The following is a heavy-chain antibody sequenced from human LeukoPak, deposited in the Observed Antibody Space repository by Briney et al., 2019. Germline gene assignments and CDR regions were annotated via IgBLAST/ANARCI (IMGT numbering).Heavy chain of an antibody. Sequence: ASVKVSCKASGYSFTRFGISWVRQAPGQGLEWMGWISTYKGNTIYAQNFQDRVTITTDTSASTAYMELRSLRSDDTAVYYCARNDFWSGYVFDPWGQGTQVTVSS. J-gene: IGHJ5*02. V-gene: IGHV1-18*01. D-gene: IGHD3-3*01. CDR2: ISTYKGNT. CDR3: ARNDFWSGYVFDP. CDR1: GYSFTRFG.